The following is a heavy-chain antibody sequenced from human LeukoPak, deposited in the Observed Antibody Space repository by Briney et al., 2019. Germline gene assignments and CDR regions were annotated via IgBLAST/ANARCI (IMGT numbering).Heavy chain of an antibody. D-gene: IGHD2-15*01. CDR2: IYCSGRT. CDR1: GGSISSHF. CDR3: ARLLHNDCSGDPDTFDM. V-gene: IGHV4-59*11. J-gene: IGHJ3*02. Sequence: PSETLSLTCTVSGGSISSHFWSWIRQPPGKGVEWIGYIYCSGRTRYNPSLQSRVTISIDTSENNFSLKLTSVTAADTALYYCARLLHNDCSGDPDTFDMWGQGTVVTVSS.